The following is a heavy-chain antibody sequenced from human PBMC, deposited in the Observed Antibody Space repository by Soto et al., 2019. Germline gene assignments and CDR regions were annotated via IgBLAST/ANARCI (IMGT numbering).Heavy chain of an antibody. CDR3: ARSWERGNYYYYGMDI. Sequence: SETLSLTCAVSGGSISSSNWWSWVRQPPGKGLEWIGEIYHSGSTNYNPSLKSRVTISVDKSKNQFSLKLSSVTAADTAVYYCARSWERGNYYYYGMDIWGKGTTVSXXS. J-gene: IGHJ6*04. D-gene: IGHD1-1*01. CDR1: GGSISSSNW. V-gene: IGHV4-4*02. CDR2: IYHSGST.